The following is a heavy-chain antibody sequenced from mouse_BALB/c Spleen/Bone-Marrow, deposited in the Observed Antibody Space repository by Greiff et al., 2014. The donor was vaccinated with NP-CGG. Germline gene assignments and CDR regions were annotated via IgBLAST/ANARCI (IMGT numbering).Heavy chain of an antibody. D-gene: IGHD2-4*01. CDR2: IDPASGNT. V-gene: IGHV14-3*02. CDR3: ASSMITNAMDY. CDR1: GFNIKDTY. Sequence: EVQLQQSGAELVKSGASVKLSCTASGFNIKDTYIHWVNQRPEKGLEWVGRIDPASGNTKYDQNFQGKATITADSSSNTVYLHRISLTSEDTAFYYCASSMITNAMDYWGQGTSVTVSS. J-gene: IGHJ4*01.